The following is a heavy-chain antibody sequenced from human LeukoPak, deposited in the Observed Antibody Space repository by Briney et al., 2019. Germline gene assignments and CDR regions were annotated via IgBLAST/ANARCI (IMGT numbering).Heavy chain of an antibody. J-gene: IGHJ4*02. CDR3: ASSGSYRFDY. V-gene: IGHV3-48*02. CDR1: GFTFSSYS. CDR2: ITASGTAM. D-gene: IGHD1-26*01. Sequence: PGGSLRLSCVVSGFTFSSYSMNWVRQAPGKGLEWVSHITASGTAMFYADSVKGRFTISRDNAKNSLYLQMNSLRDEDTAVYYCASSGSYRFDYWGQGTLVTVSS.